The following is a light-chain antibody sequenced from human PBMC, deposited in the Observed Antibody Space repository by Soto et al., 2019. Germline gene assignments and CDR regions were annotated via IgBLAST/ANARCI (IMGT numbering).Light chain of an antibody. CDR2: GAS. Sequence: EIVLTQSPCTLSLSPGERATLSCRASQSVSSSYLAWYQQKPGQAPRLLIYGASTRATGIPARFSGSGSSTEFTLTISSLQSEDFAVYYCQQYHDWPLTFGGGTRLEIK. V-gene: IGKV3-15*01. CDR3: QQYHDWPLT. CDR1: QSVSSSY. J-gene: IGKJ5*01.